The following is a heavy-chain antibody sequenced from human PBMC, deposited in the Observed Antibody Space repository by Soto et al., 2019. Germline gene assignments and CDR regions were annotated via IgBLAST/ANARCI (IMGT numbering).Heavy chain of an antibody. CDR3: ATGLTGTTYLWDY. CDR2: FDPEDGET. J-gene: IGHJ4*02. D-gene: IGHD1-20*01. Sequence: VASVKVSCKVSGYTLTELSMHWVRQAPGKGLEWMGGFDPEDGETIYAQKFQGRVTMTEDTSTDTAYMELSSLRSEDTAVYYFATGLTGTTYLWDYWGQGTLVTVSS. V-gene: IGHV1-24*01. CDR1: GYTLTELS.